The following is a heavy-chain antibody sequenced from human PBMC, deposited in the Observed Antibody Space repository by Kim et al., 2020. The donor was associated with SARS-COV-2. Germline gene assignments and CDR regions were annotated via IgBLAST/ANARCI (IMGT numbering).Heavy chain of an antibody. CDR2: ISYTGDT. V-gene: IGHV4-31*03. Sequence: SETLSLTCSVSGGSISTAGYYWSWIRQHPGKGLEWIGYISYTGDTYYNPSLTSRNTISVDKSRNQFSLELNSVTAADTAVYYCARGPAVYSSNWLDSWGQGTLVRVSS. CDR3: ARGPAVYSSNWLDS. D-gene: IGHD6-13*01. J-gene: IGHJ5*01. CDR1: GGSISTAGYY.